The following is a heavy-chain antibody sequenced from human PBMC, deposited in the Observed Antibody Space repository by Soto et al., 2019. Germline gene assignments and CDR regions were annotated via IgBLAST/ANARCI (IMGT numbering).Heavy chain of an antibody. Sequence: QVQLQQWGAGLLKPSETLSLTCAVYGGSFSGYRWTWIRQTPGKGLEWIGEINDSGNINYNPSLKGRVTILLDTPKKQISLRLSSVTAADSAVYYCARGLILWFGELSRRRGYYYYMDVWGKGTTVTVSS. CDR1: GGSFSGYR. CDR2: INDSGNI. D-gene: IGHD3-10*01. CDR3: ARGLILWFGELSRRRGYYYYMDV. J-gene: IGHJ6*03. V-gene: IGHV4-34*01.